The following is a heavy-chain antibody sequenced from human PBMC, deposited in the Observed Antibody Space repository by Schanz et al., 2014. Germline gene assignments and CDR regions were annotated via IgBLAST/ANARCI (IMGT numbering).Heavy chain of an antibody. CDR3: VVWFGGIRND. D-gene: IGHD3-10*01. CDR1: GFTFSGYW. J-gene: IGHJ4*02. Sequence: EVQLVESGGGLVQPGGSVRLSCAASGFTFSGYWMSWVRQAPGKGPEWLANIKQDESERSYVDSVKGRFTISRDNAKNSLYLQMNSLKTDDTAVYYCVVWFGGIRNDWGRGTLVTVSS. V-gene: IGHV3-7*03. CDR2: IKQDESER.